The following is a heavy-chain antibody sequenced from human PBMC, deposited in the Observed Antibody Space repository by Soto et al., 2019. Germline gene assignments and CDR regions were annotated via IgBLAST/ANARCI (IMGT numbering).Heavy chain of an antibody. CDR3: ARDGVVVVAATRDYYGMDV. V-gene: IGHV1-46*01. J-gene: IGHJ6*02. D-gene: IGHD2-15*01. CDR1: GYTFTSYY. Sequence: ASVKVSCKASGYTFTSYYMHWVRQAPGQGREWMGIINPSGGSTSYAQKFQGRVTMTRDTSTSTVYMELSSLRSEDTAVYYCARDGVVVVAATRDYYGMDVWGQGTTVTVSS. CDR2: INPSGGST.